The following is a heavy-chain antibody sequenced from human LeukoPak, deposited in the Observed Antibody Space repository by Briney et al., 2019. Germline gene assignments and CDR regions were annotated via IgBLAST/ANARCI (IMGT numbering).Heavy chain of an antibody. V-gene: IGHV4-34*01. CDR1: GGSFSGYY. J-gene: IGHJ4*02. CDR2: INHSGST. D-gene: IGHD3-3*01. CDR3: ARRPRRTYYDFWSGYSPFDY. Sequence: SETLSLTCAVYGGSFSGYYWSWIRQPPGKGLEWIGEINHSGSTNYNPSLKSRVTISVDTSKNQFSLRLSSVTAADTAVYYCARRPRRTYYDFWSGYSPFDYWGQGTLVTVSS.